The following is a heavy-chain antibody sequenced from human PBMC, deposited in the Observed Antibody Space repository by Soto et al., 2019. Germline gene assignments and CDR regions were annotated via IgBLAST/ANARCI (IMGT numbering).Heavy chain of an antibody. CDR3: ARGIAPGQLEP. J-gene: IGHJ5*02. CDR1: RYTFTRYR. V-gene: IGHV1-3*01. CDR2: INPDNGNT. D-gene: IGHD2-15*01. Sequence: ASLNASCKTSRYTFTRYRINWPRQAHGQRLEWMGWINPDNGNTKSPQKFQDRVIITRDTSASTAYMDLSSLRSEHTPVYYCARGIAPGQLEPWGQGILVNVSA.